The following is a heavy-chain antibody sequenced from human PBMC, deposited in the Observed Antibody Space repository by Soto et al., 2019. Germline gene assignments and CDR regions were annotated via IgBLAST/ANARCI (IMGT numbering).Heavy chain of an antibody. CDR3: ANFQTVGPSPFEY. D-gene: IGHD1-26*01. Sequence: VQLLESGGGLVQPGGSLRLSCAASGFTFSSYGMHWVRQAPGKGLEWVAVIWYDGSNKYYADSVKGRFTISRDNSKNTLYLQMNSLGAEDTAVYYCANFQTVGPSPFEYWGRGTLVTVSS. CDR2: IWYDGSNK. J-gene: IGHJ4*02. CDR1: GFTFSSYG. V-gene: IGHV3-33*06.